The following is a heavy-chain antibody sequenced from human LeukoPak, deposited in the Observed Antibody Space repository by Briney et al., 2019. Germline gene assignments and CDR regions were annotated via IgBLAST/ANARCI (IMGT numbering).Heavy chain of an antibody. Sequence: GGPLRLSCAASGFTFSSYEMNWVRQAPGKGLEWVSYISSSGSTIYYADSVKGRFTISRDNAKNSLYLQMNSLRAEDTAVYYCARDFTMVRGVIPYYYYGMDVWGQGTTVTVSS. V-gene: IGHV3-48*03. J-gene: IGHJ6*02. CDR2: ISSSGSTI. CDR1: GFTFSSYE. CDR3: ARDFTMVRGVIPYYYYGMDV. D-gene: IGHD3-10*01.